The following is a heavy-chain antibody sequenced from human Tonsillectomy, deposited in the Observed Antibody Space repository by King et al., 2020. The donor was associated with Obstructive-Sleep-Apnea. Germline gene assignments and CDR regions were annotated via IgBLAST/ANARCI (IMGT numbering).Heavy chain of an antibody. J-gene: IGHJ5*01. CDR2: ISGSGGDT. CDR3: VKVGGASSWDNWFDS. Sequence: VQLVESGGGLVQPGGSLRLSCAASGFTFSIYAMSWVRQAPGEGLEWVSAISGSGGDTYYPDSVKGRFTISRDNSKDTLYLQMNSLRAEDTAVYYCVKVGGASSWDNWFDSWGRGPLVPVPS. CDR1: GFTFSIYA. V-gene: IGHV3-23*04. D-gene: IGHD2-15*01.